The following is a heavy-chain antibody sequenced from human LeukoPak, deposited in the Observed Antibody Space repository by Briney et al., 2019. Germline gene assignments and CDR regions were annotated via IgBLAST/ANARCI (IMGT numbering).Heavy chain of an antibody. D-gene: IGHD1-26*01. CDR3: ARVQGGSYLLDY. CDR1: GFTFKSYW. J-gene: IGHJ4*02. Sequence: HPGGSLRLSRTASGFTFKSYWMHWVRQAPGKGLVWVSRINSDGSTTSYADSVKGRFTISRDNAKNTLYLQMNSLRAEDTAVYYCARVQGGSYLLDYWGQGTLVTVSS. V-gene: IGHV3-74*01. CDR2: INSDGSTT.